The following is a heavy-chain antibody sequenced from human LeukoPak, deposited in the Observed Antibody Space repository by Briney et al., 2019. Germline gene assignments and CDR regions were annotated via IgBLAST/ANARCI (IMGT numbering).Heavy chain of an antibody. CDR3: ARLSQQWLVGYNWFDP. Sequence: SETLSLTCIVSGYSITSGYHWGWIRQTPGKGLEWIGTMYHSGNINYNPSLKSRVTVSVDTSKNQFSLKLDSVTAADTAVFYCARLSQQWLVGYNWFDPWGQGTLVTVFS. CDR1: GYSITSGYH. J-gene: IGHJ5*02. D-gene: IGHD6-19*01. V-gene: IGHV4-38-2*02. CDR2: MYHSGNI.